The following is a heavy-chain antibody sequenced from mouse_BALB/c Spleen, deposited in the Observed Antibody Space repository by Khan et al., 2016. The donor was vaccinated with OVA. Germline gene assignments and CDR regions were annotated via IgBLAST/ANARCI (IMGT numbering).Heavy chain of an antibody. J-gene: IGHJ2*01. CDR2: TNPTNGRT. D-gene: IGHD3-3*01. Sequence: QVQLQQPGAELVKAGASVKMSCKASGYTFTSYWMHWVKQRLGQGLEWFAETNPTNGRTYYNEKFKSKATLTVDKSSSTAYMLLSGPTFEDSAVYYCARIKKRGGTYFDDWGQGTTLTVSS. V-gene: IGHV1S81*02. CDR3: ARIKKRGGTYFDD. CDR1: GYTFTSYW.